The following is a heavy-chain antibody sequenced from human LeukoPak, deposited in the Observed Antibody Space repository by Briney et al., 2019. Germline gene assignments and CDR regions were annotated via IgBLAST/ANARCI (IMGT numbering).Heavy chain of an antibody. Sequence: SETLSLTCTVSGGSISSGSYYWSWIRQPAGKGLEWIGRIYTSGSTNYNPSLKSRVTISVDTSKNQFSLKLSSVTAADTAVYYCASGTGYYYGMGVWGQGTTVTVSS. CDR2: IYTSGST. CDR3: ASGTGYYYGMGV. V-gene: IGHV4-61*02. CDR1: GGSISSGSYY. D-gene: IGHD3-10*01. J-gene: IGHJ6*02.